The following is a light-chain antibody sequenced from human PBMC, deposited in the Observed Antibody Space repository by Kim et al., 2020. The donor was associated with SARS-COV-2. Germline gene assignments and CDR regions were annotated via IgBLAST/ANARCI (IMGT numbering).Light chain of an antibody. Sequence: SVSQGESATLSCRASQSVSSNLAWYQQKFGQAPRLLIYVASTRATGIPARFSGSGSGTEFTLTISSLQSEDFAVYYCQQYNNWPYTFGQGTKLEI. CDR1: QSVSSN. J-gene: IGKJ2*01. V-gene: IGKV3-15*01. CDR2: VAS. CDR3: QQYNNWPYT.